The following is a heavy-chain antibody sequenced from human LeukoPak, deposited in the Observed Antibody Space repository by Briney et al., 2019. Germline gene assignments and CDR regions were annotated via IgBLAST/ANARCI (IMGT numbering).Heavy chain of an antibody. J-gene: IGHJ5*01. D-gene: IGHD3-10*01. CDR2: ISSSGSTI. CDR1: GFTFSSYE. CDR3: AKGDFDYGWFDS. Sequence: GGSLRLSCAASGFTFSSYEMNWVRQAPGKGLEWVSYISSSGSTIYYADSVKGRFTISRDNSMTTLYLQMNGLRAEDTAVYYCAKGDFDYGWFDSWGQGTLVTVSS. V-gene: IGHV3-48*03.